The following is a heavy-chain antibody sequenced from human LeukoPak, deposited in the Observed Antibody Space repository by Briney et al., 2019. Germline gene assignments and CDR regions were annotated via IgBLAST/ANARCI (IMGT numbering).Heavy chain of an antibody. D-gene: IGHD2-15*01. CDR3: AKPVGYCSGGSCYYYYGMDV. Sequence: GGSLRLSCAASGFTFSSYGMHWVRQAPGKGPEWVAVISYDGSNKYYADSVKGRFTISRDNSKNTLYLRMNSLRAEDTAVYYCAKPVGYCSGGSCYYYYGMDVWGKGTTVTVSS. CDR2: ISYDGSNK. V-gene: IGHV3-30*18. J-gene: IGHJ6*04. CDR1: GFTFSSYG.